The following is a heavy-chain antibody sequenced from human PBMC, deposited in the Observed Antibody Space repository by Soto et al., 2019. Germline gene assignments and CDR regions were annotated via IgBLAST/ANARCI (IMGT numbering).Heavy chain of an antibody. V-gene: IGHV3-7*05. CDR2: IKQDGSEK. CDR3: ARVRVVAAIPWFDP. D-gene: IGHD2-15*01. CDR1: GFTFSSYW. Sequence: EVQLVESGGGLVQPGGSLRLSCAASGFTFSSYWMSWVRQAPGKGLEWVANIKQDGSEKYSVDSVKGRFTISRDNAKNPLYLEMNSLRAEDTAVYYCARVRVVAAIPWFDPWGQGTLVTVSS. J-gene: IGHJ5*02.